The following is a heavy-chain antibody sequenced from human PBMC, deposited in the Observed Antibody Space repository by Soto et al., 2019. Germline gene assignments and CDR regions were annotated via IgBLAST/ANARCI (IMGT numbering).Heavy chain of an antibody. Sequence: GGSLRLSCAASGFTFSSYSMHWVRQAPGKGLVWVAVISSDGSNKCYADSVKGRFTISRDNAKNTLYLQMNRLRAEDTAVYYCARGTLGSTRGDFDIWGQGTMVTVSS. V-gene: IGHV3-30*04. D-gene: IGHD2-2*01. J-gene: IGHJ3*02. CDR2: ISSDGSNK. CDR1: GFTFSSYS. CDR3: ARGTLGSTRGDFDI.